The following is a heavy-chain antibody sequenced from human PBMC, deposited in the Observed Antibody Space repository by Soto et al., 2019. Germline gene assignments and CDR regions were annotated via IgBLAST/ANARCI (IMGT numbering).Heavy chain of an antibody. V-gene: IGHV4-59*01. CDR3: ARKMPGGEPFDY. Sequence: QVQLQESGPGLVKPSETLSLTCTVSGGSISSYYWSWIRQPPGKGLEWIGYIYYSGSTSYNPSLKSRVTISVDTSKNQFSLKLRSVTAADTAVYYCARKMPGGEPFDYWGQGTLVTVSS. J-gene: IGHJ4*02. CDR1: GGSISSYY. D-gene: IGHD2-2*01. CDR2: IYYSGST.